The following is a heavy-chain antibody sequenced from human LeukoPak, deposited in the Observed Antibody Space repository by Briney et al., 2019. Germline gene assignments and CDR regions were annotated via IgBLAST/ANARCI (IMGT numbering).Heavy chain of an antibody. J-gene: IGHJ4*02. V-gene: IGHV3-33*01. CDR3: AREVSDYGDYGYFDY. Sequence: GRSLRLSCAASGFTFSSYGMHWVRQAPGKGLEWVAVIWYDGSNKYYADSVKGRFTISRDNSKNTLYLQMNSLRAEDTAVYYCAREVSDYGDYGYFDYWGQGTLVTVSS. CDR1: GFTFSSYG. CDR2: IWYDGSNK. D-gene: IGHD4-17*01.